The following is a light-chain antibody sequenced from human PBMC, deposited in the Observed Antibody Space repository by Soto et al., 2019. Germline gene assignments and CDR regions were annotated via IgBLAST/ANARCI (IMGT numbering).Light chain of an antibody. Sequence: QSVLTQPPSVSAAPGQKVTISCSGSSSSIENNYVSWYQQLPGTAPKLLIYENYKRPSGIPDRFSGSKSGTSATLGITGLQTGDEADYYCGTWDSSLSAGVFGGGTKPPS. V-gene: IGLV1-51*02. J-gene: IGLJ3*02. CDR3: GTWDSSLSAGV. CDR1: SSSIENNY. CDR2: ENY.